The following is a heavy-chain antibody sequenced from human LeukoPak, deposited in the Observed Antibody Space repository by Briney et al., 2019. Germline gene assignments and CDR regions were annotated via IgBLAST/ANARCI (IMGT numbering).Heavy chain of an antibody. Sequence: PGGSLRLSCAASEFTFSSYAMSWVRQAPGKGLEWVSAISGSGGSTYYADSVKGRFTISRDNSKNTLYLQMNSLRAEDTAVYYCAKARSKVGATTDFDYWGQGTLVTVSS. CDR1: EFTFSSYA. D-gene: IGHD1-26*01. CDR2: ISGSGGST. CDR3: AKARSKVGATTDFDY. J-gene: IGHJ4*02. V-gene: IGHV3-23*01.